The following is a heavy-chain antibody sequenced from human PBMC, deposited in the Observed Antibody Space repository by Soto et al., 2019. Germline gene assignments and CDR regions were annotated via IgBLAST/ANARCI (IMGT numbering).Heavy chain of an antibody. CDR3: AREGSHSWYYFDY. J-gene: IGHJ4*02. Sequence: QVQLQESGPGLVKPSQTLSLTCTVSGGSISSGDYYWSGIRQPPGKGLEWIGYIYYSGSTYYNPYIKSRVTISVDTCKNQFSLKLSSVTAAYTAVYYCAREGSHSWYYFDYWGQGTLVTVSS. D-gene: IGHD6-13*01. CDR1: GGSISSGDYY. V-gene: IGHV4-30-4*01. CDR2: IYYSGST.